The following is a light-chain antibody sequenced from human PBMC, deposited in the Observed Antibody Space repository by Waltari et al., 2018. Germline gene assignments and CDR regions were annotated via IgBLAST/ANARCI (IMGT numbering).Light chain of an antibody. CDR3: QQYYSTPRT. V-gene: IGKV4-1*01. Sequence: DIVMTQSPASLAVSLGERATINCKSSPSVLYSSNNKSYLAWYQHRPGQPPKLLIYWASTRESGVPDRFSGSGSGTDFTLTISSLQAEDVAVYYCQQYYSTPRTFGQGTKVEIK. CDR2: WAS. J-gene: IGKJ1*01. CDR1: PSVLYSSNNKSY.